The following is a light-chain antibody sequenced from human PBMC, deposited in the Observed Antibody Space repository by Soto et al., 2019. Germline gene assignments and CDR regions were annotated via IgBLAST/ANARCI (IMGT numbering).Light chain of an antibody. CDR2: LNSDGSH. CDR1: SGHSNYA. Sequence: QSVLTQSPSASASLGASVKLTCTLSSGHSNYAIAWHQQQPDKGPRYLMKLNSDGSHSKGAGIPDRFSGSSSGAERYLTISSLQSEDEADYYCQSWGTVFGGGTKLTVL. J-gene: IGLJ3*02. CDR3: QSWGTV. V-gene: IGLV4-69*02.